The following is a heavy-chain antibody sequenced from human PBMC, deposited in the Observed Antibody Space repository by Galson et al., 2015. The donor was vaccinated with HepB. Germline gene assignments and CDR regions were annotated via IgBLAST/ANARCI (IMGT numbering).Heavy chain of an antibody. CDR2: ISGSGGST. D-gene: IGHD4-11*01. J-gene: IGHJ6*02. CDR3: AKGSYRGYYYYYGMDI. CDR1: GFTFSSYA. V-gene: IGHV3-23*01. Sequence: SLRLSCAASGFTFSSYAMSWVRQAPGKGLEWVSAISGSGGSTYYADSVKGRFTISRDNSKNTLYLQMNSLRAEDTAVYYCAKGSYRGYYYYYGMDIWGQGTTVTVSS.